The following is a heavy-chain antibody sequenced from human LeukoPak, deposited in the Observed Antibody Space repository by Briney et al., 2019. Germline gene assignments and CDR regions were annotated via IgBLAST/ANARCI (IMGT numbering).Heavy chain of an antibody. Sequence: ASVTVSCTASGYTFTSYDINWVRQATGQGLEWMGWMNPNSGNTGYAQKFQGRVTMTRNTPISTAYMELSSLGSEDTAVYYCARATRDCSSASCYNYWGQGTLVTVSS. J-gene: IGHJ4*02. CDR1: GYTFTSYD. CDR2: MNPNSGNT. D-gene: IGHD2-2*02. CDR3: ARATRDCSSASCYNY. V-gene: IGHV1-8*01.